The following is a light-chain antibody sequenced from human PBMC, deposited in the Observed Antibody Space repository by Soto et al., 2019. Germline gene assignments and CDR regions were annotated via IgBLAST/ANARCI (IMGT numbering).Light chain of an antibody. J-gene: IGKJ5*01. Sequence: EIVMTQSPATLSVSPGERATLSCRASQSVSSNLAWYQQKPGQAPRLLIYGASTRATGIPARFSGSGSETEFTLTISSLQSEDFAVYHCQQYSIWPITFGQGIRLEIK. CDR1: QSVSSN. CDR2: GAS. V-gene: IGKV3-15*01. CDR3: QQYSIWPIT.